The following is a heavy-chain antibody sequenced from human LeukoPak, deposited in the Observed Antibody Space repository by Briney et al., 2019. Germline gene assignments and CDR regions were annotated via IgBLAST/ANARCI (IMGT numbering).Heavy chain of an antibody. J-gene: IGHJ5*02. CDR3: ARDRIVGAINWFDP. Sequence: ASVKVSCKASGYTFTSYAMHWVRQAPGQRLEWMGWINAGNGNTKYSQKFQGRVTITRDTSASTAYMELSSLRSEDTAVYYCARDRIVGAINWFDPWGQETLVTVSS. CDR1: GYTFTSYA. V-gene: IGHV1-3*01. CDR2: INAGNGNT. D-gene: IGHD1-26*01.